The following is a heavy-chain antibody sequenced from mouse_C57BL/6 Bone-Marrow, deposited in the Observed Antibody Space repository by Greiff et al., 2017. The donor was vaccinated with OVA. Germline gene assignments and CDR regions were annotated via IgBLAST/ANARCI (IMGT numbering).Heavy chain of an antibody. CDR1: GFTFSSYA. CDR3: ARDTDYGHFDY. CDR2: ISDGGSYT. D-gene: IGHD2-4*01. V-gene: IGHV5-4*01. Sequence: EVQVVESGGGLVKPGGSLKLSCAASGFTFSSYAMSWVRQTPEKRLEWVATISDGGSYTYYPDNVKGRFTISRDNAKNNLYLQMSHLKSEDTAMYYCARDTDYGHFDYWGQGTTLTVSS. J-gene: IGHJ2*01.